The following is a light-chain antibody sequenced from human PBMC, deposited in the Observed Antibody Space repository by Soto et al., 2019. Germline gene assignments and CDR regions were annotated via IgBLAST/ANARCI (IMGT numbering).Light chain of an antibody. V-gene: IGLV4-60*02. CDR2: LEGSGSY. Sequence: QLVLTQSSSASASLGSSVKLTCTLSSGHSSYIIAWHQQQPGKAPRYLMKLEGSGSYTMRSGVPDRFSGSSSGADRYLSISSLQFEDEADYYCETWDSNPRVFGTGTKLTVL. CDR3: ETWDSNPRV. J-gene: IGLJ1*01. CDR1: SGHSSYI.